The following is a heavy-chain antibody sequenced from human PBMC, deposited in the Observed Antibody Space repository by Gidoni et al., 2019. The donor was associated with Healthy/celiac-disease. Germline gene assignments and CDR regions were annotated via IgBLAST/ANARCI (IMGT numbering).Heavy chain of an antibody. CDR3: ASGPGVSYGYSSFDY. J-gene: IGHJ4*02. CDR1: GGSISRGGYS. D-gene: IGHD5-18*01. CDR2: IYYSGST. Sequence: QFQLQESGPGLWRPSQTLSLTCAVSGGSISRGGYSWSGVRQHPGKGLEWSGYIYYSGSTYYKPSLKSRVTISVDTSKNQLSLKLSSVTAADTAVYYWASGPGVSYGYSSFDYWGQGTLVTVSS. V-gene: IGHV4-31*11.